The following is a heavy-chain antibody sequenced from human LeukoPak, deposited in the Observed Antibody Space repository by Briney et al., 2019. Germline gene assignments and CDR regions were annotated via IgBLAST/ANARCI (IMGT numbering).Heavy chain of an antibody. J-gene: IGHJ4*02. CDR3: AREGLHLSPPHYYFDY. CDR1: GFTVSSNY. D-gene: IGHD3-16*02. Sequence: GGSLRLSCAASGFTVSSNYMSWVRQAPGKGLEWVSVIYSGGSTYYADSVKGRFTISRDNSKNTLFLQMNSLRAEDTAVYYCAREGLHLSPPHYYFDYWGQGTLVTVSS. V-gene: IGHV3-53*01. CDR2: IYSGGST.